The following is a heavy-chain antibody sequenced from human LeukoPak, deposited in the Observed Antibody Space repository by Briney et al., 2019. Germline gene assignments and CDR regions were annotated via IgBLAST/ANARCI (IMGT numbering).Heavy chain of an antibody. CDR1: GFTFNSHH. J-gene: IGHJ4*02. D-gene: IGHD1-26*01. CDR3: ARQSLGASGLDH. Sequence: PGGSLRLSCAVSGFTFNSHHMHWVRQAPNKGLDWVAVAPHDGTSPSHAASVNGRFTIYRDNSKDTVFLQMDSLRVDDTAIYYGARQSLGASGLDHWGQGVLVTVSS. CDR2: APHDGTSP. V-gene: IGHV3-30*03.